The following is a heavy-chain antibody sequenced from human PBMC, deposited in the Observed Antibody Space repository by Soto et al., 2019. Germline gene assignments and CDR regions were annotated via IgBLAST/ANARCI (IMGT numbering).Heavy chain of an antibody. V-gene: IGHV4-38-2*01. Sequence: SETLSLTCAVSGYSISSGYYWGWIRQPPGKGLEWIGSIYHNGSTYYNPSLKRRVTISVDTSKNQFSLKLSSVTAANTAVYYCASIWDSSSWGWFDPWGQGTLVTVSS. D-gene: IGHD6-6*01. CDR3: ASIWDSSSWGWFDP. CDR2: IYHNGST. CDR1: GYSISSGYY. J-gene: IGHJ5*02.